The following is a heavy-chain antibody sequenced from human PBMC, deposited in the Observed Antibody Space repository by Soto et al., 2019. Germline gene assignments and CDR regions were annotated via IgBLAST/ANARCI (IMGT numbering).Heavy chain of an antibody. CDR3: AKQFVDV. Sequence: LRLSCAASGFTFSSYGMHWVRQAPGKGLEWVSGISDSGHNVVYAESVRGRFTISRDNSKNILYLQMDRLTVDDSAVYFCAKQFVDVWGQGTTVTVSS. CDR1: GFTFSSYG. CDR2: ISDSGHNV. J-gene: IGHJ6*02. V-gene: IGHV3-23*01.